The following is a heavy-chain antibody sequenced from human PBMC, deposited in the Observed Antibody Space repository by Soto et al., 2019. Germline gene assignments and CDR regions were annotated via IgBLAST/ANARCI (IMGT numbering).Heavy chain of an antibody. D-gene: IGHD1-1*01. V-gene: IGHV3-11*01. CDR1: GFTFSDYY. CDR2: INPRGETR. Sequence: VGSLRLSCAASGFTFSDYYMNWIRQAPGQGLERLSFINPRGETRYIADSIRGRFTFSRDNARRSLYVQMNSLRAEDTAVYYCARSGLPLIEILDYWGHGTLVTVSS. J-gene: IGHJ4*01. CDR3: ARSGLPLIEILDY.